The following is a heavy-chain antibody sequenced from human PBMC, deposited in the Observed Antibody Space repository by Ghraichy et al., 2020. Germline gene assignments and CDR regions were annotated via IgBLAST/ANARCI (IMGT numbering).Heavy chain of an antibody. CDR1: GFNFTIYA. D-gene: IGHD3-10*01. CDR2: ISGSGSST. Sequence: GGSLRLSCAASGFNFTIYAMTWVRQAPGKGLEWVSGISGSGSSTYYADSVKGRFTVSRDNSKNTLNLQMDSLRAEDTAVYYCVKDRYYYGSGSRGFDCWGQGTLVTVSS. CDR3: VKDRYYYGSGSRGFDC. J-gene: IGHJ4*02. V-gene: IGHV3-23*01.